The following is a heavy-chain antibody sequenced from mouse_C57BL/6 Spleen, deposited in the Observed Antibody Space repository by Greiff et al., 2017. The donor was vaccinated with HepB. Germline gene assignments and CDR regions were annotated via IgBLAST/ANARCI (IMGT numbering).Heavy chain of an antibody. J-gene: IGHJ3*01. Sequence: EVKLMESGGDLVKPGGSLKLSCAASGFTFSSYGMSWVRQTPDKRLEWVATISSGGSYTYYPDSVKGRFTISRDNAKNTLYLQMSSLKSEDTAMYYCATPPYDLTGAYWGQGTLVTVSA. CDR3: ATPPYDLTGAY. D-gene: IGHD2-3*01. CDR1: GFTFSSYG. CDR2: ISSGGSYT. V-gene: IGHV5-6*01.